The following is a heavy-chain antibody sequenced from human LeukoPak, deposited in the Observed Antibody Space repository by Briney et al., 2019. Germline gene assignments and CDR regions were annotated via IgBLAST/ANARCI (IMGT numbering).Heavy chain of an antibody. CDR3: ARGTTLSGSYHRDP. V-gene: IGHV3-48*03. Sequence: RGSLRLSCAASVFTPSSVEMYRVRPPPGKGLERVSYISSSGSNIYYADSVRGGCTISRDNAKNSLYLQKNSLRVEDTAIYYCARGTTLSGSYHRDPWDQGTLVTVS. CDR2: ISSSGSNI. D-gene: IGHD1-26*01. CDR1: VFTPSSVE. J-gene: IGHJ5*02.